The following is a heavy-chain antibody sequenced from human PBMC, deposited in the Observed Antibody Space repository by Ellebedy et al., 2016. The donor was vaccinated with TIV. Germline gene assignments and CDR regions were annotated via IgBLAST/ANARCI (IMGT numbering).Heavy chain of an antibody. Sequence: SETLSLXXTVSGGSLSGFHWSWIRQNPGKGLEWIGYISYSGVTSYNPSLKSRVIISVDTSKNQFSLNLSSVTAADTAVYYCAKLGNPAQAAAATGSWGQGTLVTVSS. CDR1: GGSLSGFH. CDR2: ISYSGVT. J-gene: IGHJ5*02. D-gene: IGHD6-13*01. CDR3: AKLGNPAQAAAATGS. V-gene: IGHV4-59*01.